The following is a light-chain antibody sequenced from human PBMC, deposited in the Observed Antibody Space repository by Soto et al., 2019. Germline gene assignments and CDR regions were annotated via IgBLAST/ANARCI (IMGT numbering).Light chain of an antibody. CDR1: QTINSW. J-gene: IGKJ2*01. CDR2: KAS. V-gene: IGKV1-5*03. Sequence: DIQMTQSPSTLSASVGDSVTITCRASQTINSWLAWYQQKPGKAPKLLIYKASSLESGVPSRFSGSGSGTEFTLTIRSLQPDDFATYYCQQYNSPYTFGQGTKLEIK. CDR3: QQYNSPYT.